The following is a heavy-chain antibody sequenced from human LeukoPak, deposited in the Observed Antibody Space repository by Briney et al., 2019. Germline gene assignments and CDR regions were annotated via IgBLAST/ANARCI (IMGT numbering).Heavy chain of an antibody. CDR2: ISDSGDTT. J-gene: IGHJ4*02. D-gene: IGHD1-1*01. V-gene: IGHV3-23*01. Sequence: PGGSLRLSCAASGFSFRDYAMTWVRQAPGKGLEWVSGISDSGDTTSYVDSVKGRFMISRDNFKDTLYLQMNSLRVDDTAVYYCAKGLATWLPYNPEVRWGQGTLVFVSS. CDR3: AKGLATWLPYNPEVR. CDR1: GFSFRDYA.